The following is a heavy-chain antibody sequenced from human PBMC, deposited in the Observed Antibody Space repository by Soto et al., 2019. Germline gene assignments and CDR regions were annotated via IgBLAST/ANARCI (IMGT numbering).Heavy chain of an antibody. CDR2: IYWDDDK. CDR3: AHSNGGDGYNYCFDY. J-gene: IGHJ4*02. CDR1: GFSLSTSGVS. D-gene: IGHD5-12*01. V-gene: IGHV2-5*02. Sequence: QITLKESGPTLMKPTQTLTLTCTFSGFSLSTSGVSVGWIRQPPGKALEWLALIYWDDDKRYSPSLKSRLNITKDTSRNQVVRTMTNMDPVDTATYYCAHSNGGDGYNYCFDYWGQGTLVTVSS.